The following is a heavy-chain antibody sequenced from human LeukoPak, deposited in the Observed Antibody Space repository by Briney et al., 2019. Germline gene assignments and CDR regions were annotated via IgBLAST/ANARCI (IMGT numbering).Heavy chain of an antibody. J-gene: IGHJ4*02. V-gene: IGHV1-46*03. Sequence: ASVKASCKASGYTFTRYYMHWVRQAPGQGLEWMGFINPSGGSTSYAQKFQGRVTMTRDTSTSTVYMELSSLRSEDTAVYYCARNDASGLDYWGQGTLVTVSS. CDR1: GYTFTRYY. CDR3: ARNDASGLDY. CDR2: INPSGGST. D-gene: IGHD3-10*01.